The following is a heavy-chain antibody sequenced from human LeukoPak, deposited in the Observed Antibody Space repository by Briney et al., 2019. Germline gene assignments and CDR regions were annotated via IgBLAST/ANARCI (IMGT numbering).Heavy chain of an antibody. J-gene: IGHJ4*02. D-gene: IGHD5-24*01. Sequence: SETLSLTCTVSGGSISSYYWSWIRQPPGKGLEWIGYIYTSGSTNYNPSLKSRVTISVDTSKNQFSLKLSSVTAADTAVYYCARQGGATTDLDYWGQGTLVTVSS. CDR3: ARQGGATTDLDY. CDR2: IYTSGST. CDR1: GGSISSYY. V-gene: IGHV4-59*08.